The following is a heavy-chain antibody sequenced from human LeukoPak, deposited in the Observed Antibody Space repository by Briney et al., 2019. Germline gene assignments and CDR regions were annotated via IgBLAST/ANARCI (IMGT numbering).Heavy chain of an antibody. Sequence: PGGSLRLSCAASGFTFSSYAMNWVRQAPGKGLEWVSAISGSAGTTYYADSVKGRFTISRDNARNSLYLQMNSLRAEDTAVYYCARDPYDSSAYGAFDVWGQGTTVTVSS. CDR2: ISGSAGTT. D-gene: IGHD3-22*01. CDR3: ARDPYDSSAYGAFDV. V-gene: IGHV3-23*01. CDR1: GFTFSSYA. J-gene: IGHJ3*01.